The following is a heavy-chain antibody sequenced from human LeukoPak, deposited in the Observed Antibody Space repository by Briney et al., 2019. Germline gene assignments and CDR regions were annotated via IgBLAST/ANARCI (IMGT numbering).Heavy chain of an antibody. J-gene: IGHJ5*02. D-gene: IGHD3-10*01. CDR2: INSDGSNT. CDR3: TRLQGESPRSFDP. V-gene: IGHV3-74*01. CDR1: GFIFSSYW. Sequence: PGGSLRLSCAASGFIFSSYWMYWVRHAPGKGLVWVAHINSDGSNTNYADSVKGRFTISRDNAENKVYLQMNSLGAEDTAVYYCTRLQGESPRSFDPWGQGTLVTVSS.